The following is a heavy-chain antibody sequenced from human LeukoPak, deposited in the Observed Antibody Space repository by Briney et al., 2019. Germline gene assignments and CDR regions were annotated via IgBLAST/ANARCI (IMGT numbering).Heavy chain of an antibody. Sequence: PGGPLTLSCAASGFTFSYHWMTWVRQAPGKGLEGVANIKNDGAVKNYVDSVKGRFTISRDNAKNSLYLQMNSLRAEDTAVYYCAKDSYSKGDFWGQGVLVTVSS. CDR2: IKNDGAVK. D-gene: IGHD6-13*01. CDR3: AKDSYSKGDF. J-gene: IGHJ4*02. CDR1: GFTFSYHW. V-gene: IGHV3-7*01.